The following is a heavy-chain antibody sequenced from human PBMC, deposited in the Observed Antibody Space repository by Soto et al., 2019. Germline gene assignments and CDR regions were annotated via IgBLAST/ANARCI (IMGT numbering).Heavy chain of an antibody. J-gene: IGHJ4*02. CDR3: ARQIYDSDTGPNFQYYFDS. CDR1: GYSLAGYW. V-gene: IGHV5-10-1*01. Sequence: EGSVKISCSGSGYSLAGYWITWVRQKPGKGLEWMGRIDPSDSQTYYSPSFRGHVTISVTKSITTVFLQWSSLRASDTAMYYCARQIYDSDTGPNFQYYFDSWGQGTPVTVSS. D-gene: IGHD3-22*01. CDR2: IDPSDSQT.